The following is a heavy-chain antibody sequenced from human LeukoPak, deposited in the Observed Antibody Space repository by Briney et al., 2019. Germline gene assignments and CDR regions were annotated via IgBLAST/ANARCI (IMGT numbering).Heavy chain of an antibody. V-gene: IGHV3-21*01. Sequence: GGSLTPSCQPSTLSLSTFSTKWVRQAPRRGMKWVSSVSSTSSYIYYADSVTGRLTTSRDNAKTSLYLQMNSLRAEDTAVYYCSSHMGYSYDSRGWGQGTLVTVSS. CDR3: SSHMGYSYDSRG. CDR1: TLSLSTFS. CDR2: VSSTSSYI. J-gene: IGHJ4*02. D-gene: IGHD3-22*01.